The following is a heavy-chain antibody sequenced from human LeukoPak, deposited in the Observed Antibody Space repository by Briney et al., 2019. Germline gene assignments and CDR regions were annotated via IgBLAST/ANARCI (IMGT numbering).Heavy chain of an antibody. V-gene: IGHV3-21*01. Sequence: GGSLRLSCAASGFTFSSYSMNWVRQAPGKGLEWVSSISSGSSYIYYADSVKGRFTISRDNAKNSLYLQMNSLRAEDTAVYYCARDHYDSSGYFDYWGQGTLVTVSS. CDR3: ARDHYDSSGYFDY. CDR1: GFTFSSYS. D-gene: IGHD3-22*01. CDR2: ISSGSSYI. J-gene: IGHJ4*02.